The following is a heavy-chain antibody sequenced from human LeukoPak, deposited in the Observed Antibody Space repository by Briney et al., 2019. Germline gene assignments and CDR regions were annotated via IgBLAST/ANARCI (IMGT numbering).Heavy chain of an antibody. CDR3: AREPKDSSSWYYFDY. CDR1: GGSISSSNW. Sequence: PSGTLSLTCADSGGSISSSNWWSWVRQPPGKGLEWIGEIYHSGSTNYNPSLKSRVTISVDKSKNQFSLKLSSVTAADTAVYYCAREPKDSSSWYYFDYWGQGTLVTVSS. CDR2: IYHSGST. J-gene: IGHJ4*02. D-gene: IGHD6-13*01. V-gene: IGHV4-4*02.